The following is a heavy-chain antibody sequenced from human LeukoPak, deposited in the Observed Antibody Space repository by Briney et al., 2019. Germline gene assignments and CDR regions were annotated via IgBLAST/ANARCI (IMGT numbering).Heavy chain of an antibody. D-gene: IGHD1-1*01. CDR2: NSAYNGNT. V-gene: IGHV1-18*01. Sequence: ASVKVSCKASGYTFTSYGISWVRQAPGQGLEWMGWNSAYNGNTNYAQKLQGRVTMTTDTSTSTAYMELRSLRSDDTAVYYCARDTTPPYYYYYGMDVWGQGTTVTVSS. CDR3: ARDTTPPYYYYYGMDV. CDR1: GYTFTSYG. J-gene: IGHJ6*02.